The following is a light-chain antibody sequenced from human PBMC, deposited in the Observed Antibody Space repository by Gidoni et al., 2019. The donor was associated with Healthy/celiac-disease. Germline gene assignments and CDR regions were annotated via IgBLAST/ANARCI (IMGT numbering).Light chain of an antibody. CDR3: QQYNSYSPFT. Sequence: IQMTQSPSTLSASVGARVPITCRASQSISSWLAWYQQKPGKAPKLLIYDASSLESGVPSRFSGSGSGTEFTLTISSLQPDDFATYYCQQYNSYSPFTFGQGTKLEIK. J-gene: IGKJ2*01. CDR2: DAS. V-gene: IGKV1-5*01. CDR1: QSISSW.